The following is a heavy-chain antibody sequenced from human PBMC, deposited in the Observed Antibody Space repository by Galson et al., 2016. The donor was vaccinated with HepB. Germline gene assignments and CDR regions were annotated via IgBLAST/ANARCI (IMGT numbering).Heavy chain of an antibody. D-gene: IGHD4-17*01. Sequence: SLRLSCAASGFTFSSYSMNWLRQAPGKGLEWVSGITGSDNARHYADSVKGRFTISRDNSKNTLYLQMSSLRVEDTAIYYGAKNHGRVPLLHPFDVWGQGTMLTVSP. CDR3: AKNHGRVPLLHPFDV. V-gene: IGHV3-23*01. CDR1: GFTFSSYS. CDR2: ITGSDNAR. J-gene: IGHJ3*01.